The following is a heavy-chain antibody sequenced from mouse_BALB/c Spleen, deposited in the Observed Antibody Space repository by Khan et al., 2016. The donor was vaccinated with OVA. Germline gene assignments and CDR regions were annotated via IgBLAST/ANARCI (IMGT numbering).Heavy chain of an antibody. CDR2: INPSNGGT. J-gene: IGHJ3*01. V-gene: IGHV1S81*02. D-gene: IGHD3-2*02. CDR1: GYTFSSYY. Sequence: QVQLKQSGAELVKPGASVKLSCKTSGYTFSSYYMYWVKQRPGHGLEWIGGINPSNGGTSFNENFKTKATLTVDKSSSTAYMQLSSLTSEDSAVYFCTSSGYANPFAYWGQGTLVTVSA. CDR3: TSSGYANPFAY.